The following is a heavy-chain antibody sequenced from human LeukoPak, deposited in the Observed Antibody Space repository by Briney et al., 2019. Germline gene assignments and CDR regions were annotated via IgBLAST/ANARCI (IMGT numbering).Heavy chain of an antibody. CDR2: ISPSGGST. V-gene: IGHV1-46*01. Sequence: GASVKVSCKAFGYTFTSNYMHWVRQAPGQGPEWMGVISPSGGSTTYAQKFQGRVTMTRNTSISTAYMELSSLRSEDTAVYYCARVPMVRGVIVRNWFDPWGQGTLVTVSS. J-gene: IGHJ5*02. CDR3: ARVPMVRGVIVRNWFDP. D-gene: IGHD3-10*01. CDR1: GYTFTSNY.